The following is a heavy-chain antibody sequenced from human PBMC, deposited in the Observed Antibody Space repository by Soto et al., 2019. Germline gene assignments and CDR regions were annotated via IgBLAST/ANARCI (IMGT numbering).Heavy chain of an antibody. CDR1: GFTFSSYW. V-gene: IGHV3-74*01. J-gene: IGHJ3*02. CDR3: ARPRTSDWAYDI. CDR2: IKTDGSDT. D-gene: IGHD3-9*01. Sequence: EVPLVESGGGLVQPGGSLRLSCAASGFTFSSYWMHWVRQSPGKGLVWVSRIKTDGSDTHYAGSVKGRFTISRDNAKNTLYLQMNSLRDEDTAVYYCARPRTSDWAYDIWGQGTMVIVSS.